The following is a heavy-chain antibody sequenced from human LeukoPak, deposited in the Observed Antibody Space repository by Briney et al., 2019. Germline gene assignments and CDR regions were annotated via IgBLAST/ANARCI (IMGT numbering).Heavy chain of an antibody. V-gene: IGHV3-74*01. J-gene: IGHJ6*02. D-gene: IGHD3-10*01. CDR1: GFTFSGYW. CDR2: INSDGSST. CDR3: ASITMVRGVPGGMDV. Sequence: PGGSLRLSCAASGFTFSGYWMHWVRQAPGKGLVWVSRINSDGSSTSYADSVKGRFTISRDNAKNSLYLQMNSLRAEDTAVYYCASITMVRGVPGGMDVWGQGTTVTVSS.